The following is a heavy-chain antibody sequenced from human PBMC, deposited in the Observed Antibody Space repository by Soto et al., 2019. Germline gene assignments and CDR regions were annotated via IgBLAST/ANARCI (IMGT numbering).Heavy chain of an antibody. J-gene: IGHJ4*02. D-gene: IGHD3-22*01. Sequence: GESLKISCKGSGYSFTSYWIGWVRQMPGNGLEWMGIIYPGDSDTRYSPSFQGQVTISADKSISTAYLQWSILKASDTAMYYCARHRAYYYHSSGYFDYWGQGTLVPVSP. CDR1: GYSFTSYW. CDR2: IYPGDSDT. V-gene: IGHV5-51*01. CDR3: ARHRAYYYHSSGYFDY.